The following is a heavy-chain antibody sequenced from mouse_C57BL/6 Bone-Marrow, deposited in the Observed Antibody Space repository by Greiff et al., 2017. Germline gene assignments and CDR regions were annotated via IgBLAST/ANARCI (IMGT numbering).Heavy chain of an antibody. J-gene: IGHJ3*01. Sequence: QVQLQQPGAELVRPGTSVKLSCKASGYTFTSYWMHWVKQRPGQGLEWIGVIDPSDSYTNSNQKFKGKATLTVDTSSSTAYMQLSSLTSEDSAVYYCASGLLAWFAYWGQGTLVTVSA. D-gene: IGHD2-3*01. CDR1: GYTFTSYW. CDR3: ASGLLAWFAY. CDR2: IDPSDSYT. V-gene: IGHV1-59*01.